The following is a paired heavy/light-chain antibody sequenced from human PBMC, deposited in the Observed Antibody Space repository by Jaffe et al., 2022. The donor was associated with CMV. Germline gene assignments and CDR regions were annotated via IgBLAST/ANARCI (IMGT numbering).Light chain of an antibody. J-gene: IGLJ3*02. CDR3: GTWASSLSVWV. CDR2: ENN. V-gene: IGLV1-51*02. Sequence: QSVLTQPPSVSAAPGQKVTISCSGSSSNIGNNYVSWYQRLPGTAPKLLIYENNKRPSGIPDRFSGSKSGTSATLGITGLQTGDEADYYCGTWASSLSVWVFGGGTKLTVL. CDR1: SSNIGNNY.
Heavy chain of an antibody. CDR2: ISWNSGRI. CDR3: AKDISHIVATTIDY. Sequence: EVQVVESGGGWVQPGRSLRLSCAASGFTFDDYAMHWVRQAPGKGLEWVSGISWNSGRIDYADSVKGRFTISRDNAKNSLYLQMNSLRPEDTALYYCAKDISHIVATTIDYWGQGTLVTVSS. J-gene: IGHJ4*02. CDR1: GFTFDDYA. V-gene: IGHV3-9*01. D-gene: IGHD5-12*01.